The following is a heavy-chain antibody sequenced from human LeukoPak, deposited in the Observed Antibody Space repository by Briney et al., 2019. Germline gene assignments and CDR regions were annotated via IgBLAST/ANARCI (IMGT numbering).Heavy chain of an antibody. Sequence: QPGGSLRLSCAASGFTFSSYAMSWVRQAPGKGLEWVSAISGSGGSTYYADSVKGRFTISRDNSKNTLYLQMNGLRAEDTAVYYCAKLRFYDILTGYYVYFDYWGQGTLVTVSS. CDR3: AKLRFYDILTGYYVYFDY. CDR2: ISGSGGST. D-gene: IGHD3-9*01. CDR1: GFTFSSYA. V-gene: IGHV3-23*01. J-gene: IGHJ4*02.